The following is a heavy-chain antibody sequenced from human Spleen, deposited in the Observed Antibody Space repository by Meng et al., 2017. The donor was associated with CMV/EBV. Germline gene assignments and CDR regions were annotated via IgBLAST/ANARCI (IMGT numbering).Heavy chain of an antibody. J-gene: IGHJ4*02. CDR3: ARDRAQSGTPDY. Sequence: ASVKVSCKTSGYTFTTYYIHWVRQAPGQGLEWMGWINPNSGDTNYAQKFQGRVTMTRDTSISTAYMDLSRLRSDDTAVYYCARDRAQSGTPDYWGQGTLVTVSS. CDR1: GYTFTTYY. CDR2: INPNSGDT. D-gene: IGHD1-7*01. V-gene: IGHV1-2*02.